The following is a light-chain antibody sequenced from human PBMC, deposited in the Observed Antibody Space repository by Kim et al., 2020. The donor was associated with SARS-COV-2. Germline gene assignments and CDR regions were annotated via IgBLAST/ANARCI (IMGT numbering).Light chain of an antibody. CDR2: TAS. CDR3: QHYGDVFT. CDR1: QDIKNH. Sequence: DIQMTQSPSSLSASVGDRVTITCQASQDIKNHLNWYQQRPGKAPKVLIYTASNLETGVPSRFSGSGFGTDFTLTITSLQPADVGTYYCQHYGDVFTFGPGTKLGD. V-gene: IGKV1-33*01. J-gene: IGKJ2*01.